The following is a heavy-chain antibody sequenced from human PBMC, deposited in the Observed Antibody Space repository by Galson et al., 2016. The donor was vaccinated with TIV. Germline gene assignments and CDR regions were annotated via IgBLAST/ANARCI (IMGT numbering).Heavy chain of an antibody. CDR1: GFTFSSYG. CDR3: ATSTRPNDLDY. D-gene: IGHD1-1*01. J-gene: IGHJ4*02. V-gene: IGHV3-30*04. Sequence: SLRLSCAASGFTFSSYGFHWVRQAPGKGLEWIAFISYDGSDQNYADSVKGRFTISRDRSKSTLYLQMRSLRAEDTAFYYCATSTRPNDLDYWGQGILVTVSS. CDR2: ISYDGSDQ.